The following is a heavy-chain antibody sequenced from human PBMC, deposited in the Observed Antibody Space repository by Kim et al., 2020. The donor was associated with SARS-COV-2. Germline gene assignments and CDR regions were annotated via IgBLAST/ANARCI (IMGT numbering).Heavy chain of an antibody. V-gene: IGHV4-38-2*02. Sequence: SETLSLTCTVSGYSISSGYYWGWIRQPPGKGLEWIGSIYHSGSTYYNPSLKSRVTISVDTSKNQFSLKLSSVTAADTAVYYCASPARYGSGRYLAYWGQG. CDR1: GYSISSGYY. CDR3: ASPARYGSGRYLAY. J-gene: IGHJ4*02. D-gene: IGHD3-10*01. CDR2: IYHSGST.